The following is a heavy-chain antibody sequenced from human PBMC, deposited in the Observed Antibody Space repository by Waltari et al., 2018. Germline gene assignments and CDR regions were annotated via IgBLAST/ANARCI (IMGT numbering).Heavy chain of an antibody. CDR1: W. Sequence: WWSWVRQSPGKGLEWIGEIYHSGKTYYNPSLKSRVTISVDKSKNQFSLSLSSVTAADTAVYYCAADRGVGLYFDYWGQGTLVTVSS. CDR3: AADRGVGLYFDY. D-gene: IGHD2-8*02. V-gene: IGHV4-4*02. J-gene: IGHJ4*02. CDR2: IYHSGKT.